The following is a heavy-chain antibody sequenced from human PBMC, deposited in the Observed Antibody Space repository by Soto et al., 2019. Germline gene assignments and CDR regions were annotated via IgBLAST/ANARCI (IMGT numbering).Heavy chain of an antibody. Sequence: EVQLVESGGGLVQPGGSLRLSCAASGFTFSLYSMSWVRQAPGKGLEWVSYISRSSTGIHYADSVKGRFTISRDDATTSMHLQMNSLSDGDTAVYYCASAVTWGLDVWGQGTTVSISS. J-gene: IGHJ6*02. CDR3: ASAVTWGLDV. CDR2: ISRSSTGI. V-gene: IGHV3-48*02. D-gene: IGHD3-10*01. CDR1: GFTFSLYS.